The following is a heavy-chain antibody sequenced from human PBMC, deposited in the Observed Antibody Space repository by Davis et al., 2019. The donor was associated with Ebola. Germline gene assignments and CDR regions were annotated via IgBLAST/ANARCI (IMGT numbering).Heavy chain of an antibody. CDR3: ARVADGDYYYYGMDV. V-gene: IGHV1-46*01. CDR1: GYTFTSYY. J-gene: IGHJ6*02. CDR2: INPSGGST. D-gene: IGHD4-17*01. Sequence: ASVKVSCKASGYTFTSYYMHWVRQAPGQGLEWMGIINPSGGSTSYAQKFQGRVTMTRDTSTSTVYMELSSLRSEDTAVYYCARVADGDYYYYGMDVWGQGTTVTVSS.